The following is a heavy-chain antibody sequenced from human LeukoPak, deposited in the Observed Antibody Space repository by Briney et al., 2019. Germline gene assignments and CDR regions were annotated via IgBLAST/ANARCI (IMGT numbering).Heavy chain of an antibody. V-gene: IGHV3-7*01. CDR3: ARFSGRN. D-gene: IGHD2-15*01. J-gene: IGHJ4*02. CDR2: IKQDGSAK. CDR1: GFTVSSNY. Sequence: GGSLRLSCAASGFTVSSNYMSWVRQAPGKGLEWVANIKQDGSAKYYVVSVKGRFTISRDNAKNSLYLQMGSLRAEDTAVYYCARFSGRNWGQGTLVTVSS.